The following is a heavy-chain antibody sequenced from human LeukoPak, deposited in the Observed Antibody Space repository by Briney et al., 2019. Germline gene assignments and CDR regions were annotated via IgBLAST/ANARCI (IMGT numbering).Heavy chain of an antibody. CDR2: ISSSSSYT. CDR3: ARDLVVVPAARSYYYYGMDV. Sequence: PGGSLRLSCAASGFTFSDYYMSWIRQAPGKGLEWVSYISSSSSYTNYADSVKGRSTISRDNAKNSLYLQMNSLRAEDTAVYYCARDLVVVPAARSYYYYGMDVWGKGTTVTVSS. J-gene: IGHJ6*04. D-gene: IGHD2-2*01. V-gene: IGHV3-11*06. CDR1: GFTFSDYY.